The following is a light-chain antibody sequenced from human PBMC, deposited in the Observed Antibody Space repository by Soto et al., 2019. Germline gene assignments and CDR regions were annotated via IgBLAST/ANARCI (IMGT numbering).Light chain of an antibody. J-gene: IGKJ4*01. V-gene: IGKV3-11*01. CDR3: QQRSDWPST. CDR1: QSVSSY. CDR2: DAS. Sequence: EIVLTQSPATLSLSPGERATLSCRASQSVSSYLAWYQQKPGQAPRLLIYDASNRATGIPARFSGSGSGTEFTLTISRLEPDDFAVYYCQQRSDWPSTFGGGTKVQIK.